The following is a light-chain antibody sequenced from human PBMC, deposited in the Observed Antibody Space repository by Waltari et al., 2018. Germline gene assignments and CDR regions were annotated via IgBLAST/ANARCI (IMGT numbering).Light chain of an antibody. V-gene: IGLV1-44*01. CDR3: AAWDDSLNGL. CDR1: SSNIGSNN. Sequence: QSVLTQPPSASGTPGQRVTISCSGSSSNIGSNNVNWYQKVPGTAPKLLIYSTNQRPSVVPDRFSGSKSGTSASLAISGLQSEDEAEYYCAAWDDSLNGLFGGGTKLTVL. CDR2: STN. J-gene: IGLJ2*01.